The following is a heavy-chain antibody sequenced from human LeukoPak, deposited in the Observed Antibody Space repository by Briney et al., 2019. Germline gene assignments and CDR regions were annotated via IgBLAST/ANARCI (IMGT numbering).Heavy chain of an antibody. CDR3: AKDLCLSPNFDY. CDR1: GFTLSSYT. J-gene: IGHJ4*02. Sequence: GGSLRLSCAASGFTLSSYTMSWVRQAPGKGLEWVSAISGSGGSTYYADSVKGRFTISRDNSKNTLYLQMNSLRAEDTAVYYCAKDLCLSPNFDYWGQGTLVTVSS. D-gene: IGHD3-10*02. CDR2: ISGSGGST. V-gene: IGHV3-23*01.